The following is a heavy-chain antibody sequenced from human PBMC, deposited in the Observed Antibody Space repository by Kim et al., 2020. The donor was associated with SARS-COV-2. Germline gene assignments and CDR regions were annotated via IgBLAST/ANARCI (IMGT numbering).Heavy chain of an antibody. Sequence: NYNPSRKSRVTISVDTSKNQFSLKLSAVTAADTAVYYCARGTAMVYAFDIWGQGTMVTVSS. V-gene: IGHV4-59*09. D-gene: IGHD5-18*01. CDR3: ARGTAMVYAFDI. J-gene: IGHJ3*02.